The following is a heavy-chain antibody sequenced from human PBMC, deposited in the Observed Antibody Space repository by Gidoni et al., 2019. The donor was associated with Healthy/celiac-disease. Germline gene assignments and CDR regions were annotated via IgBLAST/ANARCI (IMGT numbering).Heavy chain of an antibody. D-gene: IGHD3-3*01. CDR3: ARDSYDFWSEDFDY. J-gene: IGHJ4*02. CDR2: IKQDGSEK. CDR1: GFTFSSYW. V-gene: IGHV3-7*01. Sequence: EVQLVESGGGLVQPGGSLRLSCAASGFTFSSYWMSWVRQAPGKGLEWVANIKQDGSEKYYVDSVKGRFTISRDNAKNSLYLQMNSLRAEDTAVYYCARDSYDFWSEDFDYWGQGTLVTVSS.